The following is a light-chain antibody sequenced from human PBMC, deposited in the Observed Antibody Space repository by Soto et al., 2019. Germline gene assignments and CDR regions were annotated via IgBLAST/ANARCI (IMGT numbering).Light chain of an antibody. CDR3: QQYNNWLLT. V-gene: IGKV3-15*01. J-gene: IGKJ5*01. CDR2: VAS. CDR1: QSVGKY. Sequence: EIVMTQYTATLSLSPGERATLSCRASQSVGKYLVWYQQKPGQAPRLLIYVASTRATGIPARFSGSGSGTEFTLTISSLQSEDFAVYYCQQYNNWLLTFGQVTRLAIK.